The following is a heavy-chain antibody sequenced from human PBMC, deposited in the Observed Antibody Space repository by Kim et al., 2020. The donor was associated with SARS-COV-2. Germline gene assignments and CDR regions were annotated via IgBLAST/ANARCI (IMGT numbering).Heavy chain of an antibody. D-gene: IGHD5-12*01. CDR1: GYTFTSYG. J-gene: IGHJ6*02. CDR2: ISAYNGNT. V-gene: IGHV1-18*01. CDR3: ARGSGYDGDYYYYGMDV. Sequence: ASVKVSCKASGYTFTSYGISWVRQAPGQGLEWMGWISAYNGNTNYAQKLQGRVTMTTDTSTSTAYMELRSLRSDDTAVYYCARGSGYDGDYYYYGMDVWGQGTTVTVSS.